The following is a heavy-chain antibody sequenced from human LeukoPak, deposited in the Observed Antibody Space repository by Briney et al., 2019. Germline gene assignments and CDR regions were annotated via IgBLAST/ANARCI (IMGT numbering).Heavy chain of an antibody. V-gene: IGHV3-21*01. CDR1: GFTFSSYS. CDR3: ARDRFYYGSGSYYTDAFDI. J-gene: IGHJ3*02. Sequence: GGSLRLSCAASGFTFSSYSMNWVRQAPGKGLEWVSSISFSSSYTYYADSVKGRFTISRDNAKNSLYLQMNSLRAEDTAVYYCARDRFYYGSGSYYTDAFDIWGKGTMVTVSS. D-gene: IGHD3-10*01. CDR2: ISFSSSYT.